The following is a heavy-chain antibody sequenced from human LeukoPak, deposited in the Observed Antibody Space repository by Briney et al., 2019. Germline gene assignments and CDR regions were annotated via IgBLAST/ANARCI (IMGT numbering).Heavy chain of an antibody. CDR3: ARDGGGNSFDY. D-gene: IGHD4-23*01. CDR2: ISSSSSYI. Sequence: GGSLRLSCAASGFTFSSYSMNWVRQAPGKGLEWVSSISSSSSYIYYADSVKGRFTIFRDNAKNSLYLQMNGLRAEDTAVYYCARDGGGNSFDYWGQGTLVTVSS. V-gene: IGHV3-21*01. J-gene: IGHJ4*02. CDR1: GFTFSSYS.